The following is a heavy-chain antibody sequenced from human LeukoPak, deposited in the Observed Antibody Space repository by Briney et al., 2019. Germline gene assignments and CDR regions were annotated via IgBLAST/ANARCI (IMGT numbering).Heavy chain of an antibody. CDR1: RYTFTGYY. CDR2: NNTKSGGT. V-gene: IGHV1-2*02. CDR3: ARSRIAVAAKGY. J-gene: IGHJ4*02. D-gene: IGHD6-19*01. Sequence: GYSVKVSCKASRYTFTGYYMHWVRQAPEQWLEWLGWNNTKSGGTNYAQKFQGRVTMTRDTSISTAYMELSRLRSDDTAVYYCARSRIAVAAKGYWGQGTLVTVSS.